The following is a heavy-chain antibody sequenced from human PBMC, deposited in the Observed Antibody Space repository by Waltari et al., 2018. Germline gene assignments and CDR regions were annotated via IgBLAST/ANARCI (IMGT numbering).Heavy chain of an antibody. V-gene: IGHV4-59*02. D-gene: IGHD2-2*01. CDR1: GGSVASSY. CDR3: ARSPSKAFFDP. CDR2: TTYSGVT. Sequence: QVQLQESGPGLVKSSETLSLTCDISGGSVASSYSHWIRQPLGKGLEWIGYTTYSGVTNYSPSLKSRVTISVESPKNQVSLRLTSVTAADTATYFCARSPSKAFFDPWGPGILVTVSS. J-gene: IGHJ5*02.